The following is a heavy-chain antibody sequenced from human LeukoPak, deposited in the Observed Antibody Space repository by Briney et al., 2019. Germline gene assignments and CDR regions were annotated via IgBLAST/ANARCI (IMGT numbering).Heavy chain of an antibody. Sequence: PGGSLRLSCAASGFTFSSYAMHWVRQAPGKGLEYVSAISSDGVTTYYANSVKGRFTISRDNSKNTLYLQVGSLRVGDMAVYYCARGNLFYFDYWGQGTLVTVSS. CDR3: ARGNLFYFDY. V-gene: IGHV3-64*01. CDR2: ISSDGVTT. J-gene: IGHJ4*02. CDR1: GFTFSSYA.